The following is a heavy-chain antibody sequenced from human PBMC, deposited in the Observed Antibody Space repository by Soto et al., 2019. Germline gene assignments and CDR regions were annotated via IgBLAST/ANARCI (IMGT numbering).Heavy chain of an antibody. CDR2: ISGSGATT. CDR1: GFTFSSYA. D-gene: IGHD3-22*01. CDR3: ARGPYYYDSSAYPDY. Sequence: GGSLRLSCAASGFTFSSYAMTWVRQAPGKGLEWVSGISGSGATTSYADSVKGRFTVSRDNAKNSLYLQMNSLRAEDTAVYYCARGPYYYDSSAYPDYWGQGTLVTVSS. V-gene: IGHV3-23*01. J-gene: IGHJ4*02.